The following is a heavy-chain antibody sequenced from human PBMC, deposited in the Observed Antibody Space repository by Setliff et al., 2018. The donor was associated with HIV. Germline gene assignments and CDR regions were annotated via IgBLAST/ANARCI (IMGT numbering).Heavy chain of an antibody. CDR1: GYTFSRYA. Sequence: ASVKVSCKASGYTFSRYAMHWVRQAPGQGLEWMGMINPSGASTSYAQKFQGRVTMTGDTSTSTVYMELSSLRSEDTAVYYCARDRITMIVVGRQTGWFDPWGQGTLVTVSS. CDR3: ARDRITMIVVGRQTGWFDP. CDR2: INPSGAST. J-gene: IGHJ5*02. D-gene: IGHD3-22*01. V-gene: IGHV1-46*03.